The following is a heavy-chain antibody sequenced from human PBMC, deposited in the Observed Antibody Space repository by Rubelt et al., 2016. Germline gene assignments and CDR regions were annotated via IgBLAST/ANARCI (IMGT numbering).Heavy chain of an antibody. Sequence: EVQLLESGGGLGQPGGSLRLSCAASGFTFSGYTMSWVRQATGRGMEWVSGISGSGGSRYYGDSVKGRFTISRDNSKNTLYLQMNRLRAEYTAVYYCARPNSGRYYTGAFDVWGQGIMVTVSS. CDR2: ISGSGGSR. D-gene: IGHD1-26*01. CDR1: GFTFSGYT. V-gene: IGHV3-23*01. J-gene: IGHJ3*01. CDR3: ARPNSGRYYTGAFDV.